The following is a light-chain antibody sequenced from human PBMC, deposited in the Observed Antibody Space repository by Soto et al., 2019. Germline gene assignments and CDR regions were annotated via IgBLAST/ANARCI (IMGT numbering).Light chain of an antibody. CDR1: QSVSSSY. CDR2: GAS. CDR3: QQYGSSLIT. Sequence: ESVLTQSPGTLSLSPGERATLSCRASQSVSSSYLAWYQQKPGQAPRLLIYGASTRATGIPDRFSASGSGTDFTLTFSGLEPEDFAVYYCQQYGSSLITFGQGTRLEIK. J-gene: IGKJ5*01. V-gene: IGKV3-20*01.